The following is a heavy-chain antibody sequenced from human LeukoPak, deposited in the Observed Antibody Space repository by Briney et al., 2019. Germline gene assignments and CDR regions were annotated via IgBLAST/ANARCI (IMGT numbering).Heavy chain of an antibody. J-gene: IGHJ4*02. CDR2: ISSSSTYI. CDR1: GFTFSSYN. D-gene: IGHD3-16*02. Sequence: GGSLRLSCAVSGFTFSSYNMNWVRQAPGKGLEWVSSISSSSTYIYYADSVKGRFTISRDNAKNSLYLQMNSLRAEDTAVYYCARGYRVLANFDYWSQGTLVTVSS. V-gene: IGHV3-21*01. CDR3: ARGYRVLANFDY.